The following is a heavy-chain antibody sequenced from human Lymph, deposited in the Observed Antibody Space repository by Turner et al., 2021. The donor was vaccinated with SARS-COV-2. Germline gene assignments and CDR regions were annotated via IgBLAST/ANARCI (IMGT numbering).Heavy chain of an antibody. V-gene: IGHV3-48*03. CDR3: ARDTVGATHAFDI. CDR1: GFIFSSYE. J-gene: IGHJ3*02. D-gene: IGHD1-26*01. CDR2: ISRSGSTI. Sequence: EVQLVESGGGLVLPGGSLRLSCAASGFIFSSYEMNWVRQGPGKGLEWVSYISRSGSTIYYADSVKGRFTISRDNAKNSLYLQMSSLRAEDTAVYYCARDTVGATHAFDIWGQGTMVTVSS.